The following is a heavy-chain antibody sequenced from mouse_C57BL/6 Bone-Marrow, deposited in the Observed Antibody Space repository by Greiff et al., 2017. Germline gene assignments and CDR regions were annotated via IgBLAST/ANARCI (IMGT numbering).Heavy chain of an antibody. CDR2: ISSGGSYT. D-gene: IGHD2-4*01. Sequence: EVKLMESGGDLVKPGGSLKLSCAASGFTFSSYGMSWVRQTPDKRLEWVATISSGGSYTYYPDSVQGRFTISRDNTKNTLYLQMSSLKCGNTAMYYCARQDLSTRITTTEYYLDYWGQGTTLTVSS. CDR1: GFTFSSYG. V-gene: IGHV5-6*01. J-gene: IGHJ2*01. CDR3: ARQDLSTRITTTEYYLDY.